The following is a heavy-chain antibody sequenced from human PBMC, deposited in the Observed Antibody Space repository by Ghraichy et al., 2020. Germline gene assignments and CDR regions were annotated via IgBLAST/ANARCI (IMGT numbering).Heavy chain of an antibody. Sequence: GGSLRLSCAASGFTFSSYSMNWVRQAPGKGLEWVSYISSSSSTIYYADSVKGRFTISRDNAKNSLYLQMNSLRDEDTAVYYCARDRNYGSGSYLPYYYGMDVWGQGTTVTVSS. CDR1: GFTFSSYS. J-gene: IGHJ6*02. CDR2: ISSSSSTI. CDR3: ARDRNYGSGSYLPYYYGMDV. D-gene: IGHD3-10*01. V-gene: IGHV3-48*02.